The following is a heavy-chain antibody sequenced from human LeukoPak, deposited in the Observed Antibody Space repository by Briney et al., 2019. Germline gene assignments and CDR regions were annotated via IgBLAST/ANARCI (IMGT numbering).Heavy chain of an antibody. J-gene: IGHJ3*01. Sequence: GASVKVSCRASGYTFTNYDIHWVRQATGQGLEWMAWMNPDRGKTGYAPEFQGRLSVTRNTSINTAYMELSSLRSEDTAVYYCAIMMYDGSKRFDIGAQETGVPVPSASTRGQ. CDR2: MNPDRGKT. D-gene: IGHD2-8*01. CDR1: GYTFTNYD. V-gene: IGHV1-8*01. CDR3: AIMMYDGSKRFDIGAQETGVPVPSAST.